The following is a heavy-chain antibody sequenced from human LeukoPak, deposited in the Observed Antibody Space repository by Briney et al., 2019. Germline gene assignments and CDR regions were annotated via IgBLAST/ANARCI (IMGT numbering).Heavy chain of an antibody. J-gene: IGHJ4*02. V-gene: IGHV1-46*01. D-gene: IGHD3-10*01. Sequence: GASVKVSCKASGYTFISYYMHWVRQAPGQGLEWMGIINPSGGCTNYAQKFQGRVTMSRDTSTSTVYMELSSLRSEDMAVYYCARRKLYGSGSYLGTTADYWGQGTLVTVSS. CDR3: ARRKLYGSGSYLGTTADY. CDR2: INPSGGCT. CDR1: GYTFISYY.